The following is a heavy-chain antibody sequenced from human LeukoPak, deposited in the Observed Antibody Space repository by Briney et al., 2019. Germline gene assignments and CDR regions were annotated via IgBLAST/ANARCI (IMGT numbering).Heavy chain of an antibody. V-gene: IGHV4-34*01. J-gene: IGHJ3*02. CDR3: ARDKSAVDAFDI. Sequence: PSETLSLTCAVYGGSFSGYYWSWIRQPPGKGLEWIGEINHSGSTNYNPSLKSRVTISVATSKNQFSLKLSSVTAADTAVYYCARDKSAVDAFDIWGQGTMVTVSS. CDR2: INHSGST. CDR1: GGSFSGYY.